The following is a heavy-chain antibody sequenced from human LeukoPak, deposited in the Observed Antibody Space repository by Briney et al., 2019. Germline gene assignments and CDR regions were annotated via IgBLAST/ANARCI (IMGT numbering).Heavy chain of an antibody. CDR2: INSRSDKI. V-gene: IGHV3-21*01. CDR3: ARDVVVRNWFDP. J-gene: IGHJ5*02. Sequence: GGSLRLSCAASGFIFSSYTMNWVRQAPGKGLEWVSSINSRSDKIFYADSVKGRFTISRDNAKNSLYLQMNSLRAEDTAVYYCARDVVVRNWFDPWGQGTLVTVS. D-gene: IGHD2-21*01. CDR1: GFIFSSYT.